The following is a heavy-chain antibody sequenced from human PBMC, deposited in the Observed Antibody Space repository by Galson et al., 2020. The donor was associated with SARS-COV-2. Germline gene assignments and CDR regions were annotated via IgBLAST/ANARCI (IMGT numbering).Heavy chain of an antibody. V-gene: IGHV3-30*04. Sequence: GGSLRLSCAASGFTFSSYAMHWVRQAPGKGLEWVAVISYDGSNKYYADSVKGRLTISRDNSKNTLYLQMNSLRAEDTAVYYCARDSHYYDSSGYYFPTYYYYGMDVWGQGTTVTVSS. J-gene: IGHJ6*02. CDR3: ARDSHYYDSSGYYFPTYYYYGMDV. CDR1: GFTFSSYA. D-gene: IGHD3-22*01. CDR2: ISYDGSNK.